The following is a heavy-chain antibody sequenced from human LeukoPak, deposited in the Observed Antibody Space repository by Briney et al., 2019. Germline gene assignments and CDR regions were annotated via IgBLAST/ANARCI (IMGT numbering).Heavy chain of an antibody. D-gene: IGHD3-10*01. J-gene: IGHJ4*02. CDR1: GFTFNTYA. CDR3: AQGEYFYYGSGTYQPN. Sequence: PGGSLRLSCAASGFTFNTYAMNWVRQAPGKGLEWVSGISGRGDDRYYADSVKGRFTISRDNSRNILFLQMNSLRAEDTAVYYCAQGEYFYYGSGTYQPNWGQGTLVTVSS. CDR2: ISGRGDDR. V-gene: IGHV3-23*01.